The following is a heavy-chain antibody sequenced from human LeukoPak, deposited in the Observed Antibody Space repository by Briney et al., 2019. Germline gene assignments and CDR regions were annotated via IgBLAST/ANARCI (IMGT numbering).Heavy chain of an antibody. J-gene: IGHJ4*02. CDR1: GGSISSSSYY. V-gene: IGHV4-39*01. D-gene: IGHD5-12*01. CDR3: ARHVEGLAAYSGYDTRPFDY. Sequence: TSETLSLTCTVSGGSISSSSYYWGWIRQPPGKGLEWIGSIYYSGSTYYNPSLKSRVTISVDTSKNQFSLKLSSVTAAGTAVYYCARHVEGLAAYSGYDTRPFDYWGQGTLVTVSS. CDR2: IYYSGST.